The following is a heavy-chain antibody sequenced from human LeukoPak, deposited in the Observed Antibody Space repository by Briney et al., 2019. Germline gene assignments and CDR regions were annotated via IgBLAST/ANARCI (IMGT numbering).Heavy chain of an antibody. Sequence: ASVKVSCKASGYTFTGYYMHWVRQAPGQGLKWMGWINPNSGGTNYAQKFQGRVTMTRDTSISTAYMELSRLRSDDTAVYYCAREPYNWNNNWFDPWGQGTLVTVSS. CDR2: INPNSGGT. D-gene: IGHD1/OR15-1a*01. CDR1: GYTFTGYY. CDR3: AREPYNWNNNWFDP. V-gene: IGHV1-2*02. J-gene: IGHJ5*02.